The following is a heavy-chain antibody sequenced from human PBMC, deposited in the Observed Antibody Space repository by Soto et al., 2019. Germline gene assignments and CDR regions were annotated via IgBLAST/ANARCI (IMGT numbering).Heavy chain of an antibody. J-gene: IGHJ4*02. CDR1: GYTLTELS. V-gene: IGHV1-24*01. CDR2: FDPEDGET. Sequence: QVQLVQSGAEVKKPGASVKVSCKVSGYTLTELSMHWVRQAPGKGLERMGGFDPEDGETIYAQKFQGRVTMTEDTSTDTANMELSSLRSEDTAVYYCASYDYIWGSYRPQDYWGQGTLVTVSS. CDR3: ASYDYIWGSYRPQDY. D-gene: IGHD3-16*02.